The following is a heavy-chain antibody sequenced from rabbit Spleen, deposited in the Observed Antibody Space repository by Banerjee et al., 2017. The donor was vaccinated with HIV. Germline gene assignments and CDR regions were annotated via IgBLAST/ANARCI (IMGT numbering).Heavy chain of an antibody. V-gene: IGHV1S45*01. CDR1: GVSFSDKDV. D-gene: IGHD8-1*01. CDR2: IKTSDSRT. Sequence: EQLEESGGGLVKPEGSLTLTCKASGVSFSDKDVMCWVRQAPGKGLEWIACIKTSDSRTYYASWAKGRFTISKTSSTTVTLQMTSLTAADTATYFCARRWAGSYYNMWGQGTLVTVS. CDR3: ARRWAGSYYNM. J-gene: IGHJ4*01.